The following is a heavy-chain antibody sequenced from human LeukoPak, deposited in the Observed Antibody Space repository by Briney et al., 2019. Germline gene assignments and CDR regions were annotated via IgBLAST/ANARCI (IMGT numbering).Heavy chain of an antibody. Sequence: GGSHRLYCAASGFTLRSYSMNWVRKAPGKGLESVSSISSSTSYMYYADSVKGRFTISRDNAKNSLYLQMNSLRAEDTAVYYCARGGTHYYYYYMDVWGKGTTVTVCS. CDR2: ISSSTSYM. CDR3: ARGGTHYYYYYMDV. D-gene: IGHD3-16*01. V-gene: IGHV3-21*01. J-gene: IGHJ6*03. CDR1: GFTLRSYS.